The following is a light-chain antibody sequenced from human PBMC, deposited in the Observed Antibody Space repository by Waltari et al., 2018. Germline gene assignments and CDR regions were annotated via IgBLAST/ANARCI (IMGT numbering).Light chain of an antibody. CDR3: QQFDSAPLT. V-gene: IGKV1-33*01. CDR2: DAS. Sequence: DIQMTPSPSSLSASIGDRVTITCQASQDINIYLNWYQQKPGKAPKVLIYDASDLMTGVPSRFRGSGSGKDFTLTITSLQPEDFATYYCQQFDSAPLTFGGGTKIEIK. CDR1: QDINIY. J-gene: IGKJ4*01.